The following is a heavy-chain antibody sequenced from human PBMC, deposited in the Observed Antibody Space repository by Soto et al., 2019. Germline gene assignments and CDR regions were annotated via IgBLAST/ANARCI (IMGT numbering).Heavy chain of an antibody. CDR1: GFSLNTGVVG. CDR3: AYSRCGGDCLQSYSSHYYYGLDV. J-gene: IGHJ6*02. D-gene: IGHD2-21*02. V-gene: IGHV2-5*02. CDR2: IYWDDDK. Sequence: SGPTLVNPTQTLTLTCTISGFSLNTGVVGVGWIRQPPGKALEWLALIYWDDDKRYSPSLKSRLTITKDTSKNQVVLTMTNMDPLDTATYYCAYSRCGGDCLQSYSSHYYYGLDVWGQGT.